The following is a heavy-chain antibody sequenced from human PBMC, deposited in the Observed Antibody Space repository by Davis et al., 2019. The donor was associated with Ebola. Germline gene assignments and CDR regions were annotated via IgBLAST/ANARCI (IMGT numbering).Heavy chain of an antibody. CDR3: ARVNYGGNSAYYYYYGMGV. J-gene: IGHJ6*02. D-gene: IGHD4-23*01. Sequence: ASVKVSCKASGGTFSSYAISWVRQAPGQGLEWMGWISAYNGNTNYAQKIQGRVTMTTDTSTSTAYMELRNLRSDDTAVYYLARVNYGGNSAYYYYYGMGVWGQGTTVTVSS. CDR1: GGTFSSYA. CDR2: ISAYNGNT. V-gene: IGHV1-18*01.